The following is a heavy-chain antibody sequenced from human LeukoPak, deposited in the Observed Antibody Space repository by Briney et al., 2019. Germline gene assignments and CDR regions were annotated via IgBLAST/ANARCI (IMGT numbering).Heavy chain of an antibody. CDR3: ARLDSYYYYMDV. J-gene: IGHJ6*03. V-gene: IGHV4-39*01. CDR2: IYYSGST. CDR1: VSSISSSTYF. Sequence: SETLSLTCTVSVSSISSSTYFWGWIRQPPGKGLEWIGSIYYSGSTYYNPSLKSRVTISVDTSKNQFSLKLSSVTAADTTVEYCARLDSYYYYMDVWGKGTTVTVSS.